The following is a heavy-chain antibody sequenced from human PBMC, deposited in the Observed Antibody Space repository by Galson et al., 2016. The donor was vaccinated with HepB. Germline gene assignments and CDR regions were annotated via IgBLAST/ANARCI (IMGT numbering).Heavy chain of an antibody. CDR1: GGTLSSYA. J-gene: IGHJ6*02. Sequence: SVKVSCKASGGTLSSYAISWVRQAPGQGLEWMGGIIPILGTPNYAQKFHGRVTITADESTRTAYMELSRLRSEDTAVYYCASGPAGLYFDWSKMKYYYYGMDVWGQGTTVTVSS. CDR3: ASGPAGLYFDWSKMKYYYYGMDV. CDR2: IIPILGTP. V-gene: IGHV1-69*13. D-gene: IGHD3-9*01.